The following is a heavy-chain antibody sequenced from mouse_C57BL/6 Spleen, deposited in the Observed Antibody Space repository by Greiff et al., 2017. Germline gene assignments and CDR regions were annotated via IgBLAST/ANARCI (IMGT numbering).Heavy chain of an antibody. CDR2: ISSGSSTI. J-gene: IGHJ4*01. V-gene: IGHV5-17*01. CDR1: GFTFSDYG. CDR3: ARLNGYYVAMDY. D-gene: IGHD2-3*01. Sequence: EVHLVESGGGLVKPGGSLKLSCAASGFTFSDYGMHWVRQAPEKGLEWVAYISSGSSTIYYADTVKGRFTISRDNAKKTLFLQMTSLRSEDTAMYYCARLNGYYVAMDYWGQGTSVTVSS.